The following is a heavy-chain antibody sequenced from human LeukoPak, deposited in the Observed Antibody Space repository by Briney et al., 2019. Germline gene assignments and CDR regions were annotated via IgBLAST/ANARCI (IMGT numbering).Heavy chain of an antibody. Sequence: GASVKVSCKASGYTLTSYGISWVRQAPGQGLEWMGWISAYNGNTNYAQKLQGRVTMTTDTSTSTAYMELRSLRSDDTAVYYCARVMSSPPISMYYFDYWGQGTLVTVSS. CDR1: GYTLTSYG. D-gene: IGHD5/OR15-5a*01. CDR2: ISAYNGNT. V-gene: IGHV1-18*04. J-gene: IGHJ4*02. CDR3: ARVMSSPPISMYYFDY.